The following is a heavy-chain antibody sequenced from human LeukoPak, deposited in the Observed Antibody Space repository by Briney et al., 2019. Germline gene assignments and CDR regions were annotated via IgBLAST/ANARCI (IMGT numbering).Heavy chain of an antibody. V-gene: IGHV3-49*03. J-gene: IGHJ4*02. CDR3: TKAIGIVVGTWYFDY. Sequence: PGGSLRLSCTASGFTFGDYAMSWFRQAPGKGLEWVAFITSKAYGGTAEYAASVNGRFTMSRDDSKSIAYLQMNSLKIDDTGFYYCTKAIGIVVGTWYFDYWGQGALVTVSS. D-gene: IGHD6-19*01. CDR2: ITSKAYGGTA. CDR1: GFTFGDYA.